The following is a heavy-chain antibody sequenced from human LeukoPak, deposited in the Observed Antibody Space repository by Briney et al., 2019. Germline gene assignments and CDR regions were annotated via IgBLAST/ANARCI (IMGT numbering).Heavy chain of an antibody. D-gene: IGHD1-26*01. V-gene: IGHV3-13*01. Sequence: GGSLRLSCAASGFTFSSYDMHWVRQATGKGPEWVSAIGTAGDTYYPGSVKGRFTISRENAKNSLYLQMNSLRAGDTAVYYCARGGSIVGATDAFDIWGQGTMVTVSS. J-gene: IGHJ3*02. CDR1: GFTFSSYD. CDR2: IGTAGDT. CDR3: ARGGSIVGATDAFDI.